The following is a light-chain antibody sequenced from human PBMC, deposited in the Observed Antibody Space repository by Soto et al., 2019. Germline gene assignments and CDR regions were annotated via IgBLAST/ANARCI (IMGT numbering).Light chain of an antibody. Sequence: EIVLTQSPATLSLSPGERATLSCRASQSVSSYLAWYQQKPGQAPRLLIYDASNRATVIPARFSGSGSGTDFILTISSLEPEDFAVYYCQQRSNWPPRFTFGPGTKVDIK. CDR2: DAS. V-gene: IGKV3-11*01. CDR1: QSVSSY. CDR3: QQRSNWPPRFT. J-gene: IGKJ3*01.